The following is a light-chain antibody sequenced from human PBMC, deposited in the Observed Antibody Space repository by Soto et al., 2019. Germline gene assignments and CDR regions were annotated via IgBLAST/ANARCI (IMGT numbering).Light chain of an antibody. Sequence: QSALTQPASVSGSPGQSITISCTGTSSDVGGYNYVSWYQQHPGKAPKLMIYDVSNRPSGVSNRFSGSKSGSTASLTISGLQAEDEADYYCNSYTGSSTLAVFGGGTKLTV. V-gene: IGLV2-14*01. J-gene: IGLJ2*01. CDR1: SSDVGGYNY. CDR3: NSYTGSSTLAV. CDR2: DVS.